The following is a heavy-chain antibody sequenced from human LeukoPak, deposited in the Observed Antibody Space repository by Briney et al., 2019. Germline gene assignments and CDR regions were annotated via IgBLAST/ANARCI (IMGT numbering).Heavy chain of an antibody. CDR2: IYYSGST. Sequence: SETLSLTCTVSSGSITSYYWSWIRQPPGKGLEWIGYIYYSGSTNYNPSLKSRVTISVDTSKNQFSLKLSSVTAADTAVYYCARGGGMGYYYYYMDVWGKGTTVTISS. V-gene: IGHV4-59*01. D-gene: IGHD3-16*01. CDR3: ARGGGMGYYYYYMDV. CDR1: SGSITSYY. J-gene: IGHJ6*03.